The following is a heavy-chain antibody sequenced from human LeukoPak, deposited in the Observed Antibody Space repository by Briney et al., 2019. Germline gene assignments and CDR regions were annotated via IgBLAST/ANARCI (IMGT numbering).Heavy chain of an antibody. CDR3: EPPANSGFDY. V-gene: IGHV3-23*01. J-gene: IGHJ4*02. Sequence: GGSLRLSCAASGFTFSSYAMSWVRQAPGKGLEWVSTITGSGGDTYYTDSVKGRFTISRDNSKNPLYLQMNSLRAEDTAVYVCEPPANSGFDYWGQGTLVTVSS. CDR1: GFTFSSYA. D-gene: IGHD2-2*01. CDR2: ITGSGGDT.